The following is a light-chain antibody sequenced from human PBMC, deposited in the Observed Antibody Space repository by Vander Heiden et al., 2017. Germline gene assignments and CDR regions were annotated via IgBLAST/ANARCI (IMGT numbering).Light chain of an antibody. Sequence: EIVLTQSPATLSLSPGERATLSCRASQSVSSYLDWYQQKPDQAPRLLIYDASNRATGIPARFSVSGSGTDFTLTISSLEPADFAVYYCQQRSNWPPTFGGGTKVEIK. J-gene: IGKJ4*01. V-gene: IGKV3-11*01. CDR2: DAS. CDR1: QSVSSY. CDR3: QQRSNWPPT.